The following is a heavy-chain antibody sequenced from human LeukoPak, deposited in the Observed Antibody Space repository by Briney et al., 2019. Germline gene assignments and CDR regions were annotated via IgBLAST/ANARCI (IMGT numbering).Heavy chain of an antibody. J-gene: IGHJ4*02. CDR3: ARHVYGSGSYGDF. Sequence: PSETLSLTCTVSGGSISSGGYYWSWIRQHPGKGLEWIGYIYYSGSTYYNPSLKSRVTISVDASKNQFSLKLSSVTAADTAVYYCARHVYGSGSYGDFWGQGTLVTVSS. V-gene: IGHV4-39*01. CDR1: GGSISSGGYY. CDR2: IYYSGST. D-gene: IGHD3-10*01.